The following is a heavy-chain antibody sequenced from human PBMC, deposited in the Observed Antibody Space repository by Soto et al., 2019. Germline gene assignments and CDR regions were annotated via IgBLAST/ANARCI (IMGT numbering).Heavy chain of an antibody. D-gene: IGHD6-13*01. CDR2: IIPIFGTA. Sequence: SVKVSCKASGGTFSSYAISWVRQAPGQGLEWMGGIIPIFGTANYAQKFQGRVTITADESTSTAYMELSSLRSEDTAVYYCARDRIAAAGTSYYYYYGMDVWGQGTTVTVSS. CDR3: ARDRIAAAGTSYYYYYGMDV. CDR1: GGTFSSYA. J-gene: IGHJ6*02. V-gene: IGHV1-69*13.